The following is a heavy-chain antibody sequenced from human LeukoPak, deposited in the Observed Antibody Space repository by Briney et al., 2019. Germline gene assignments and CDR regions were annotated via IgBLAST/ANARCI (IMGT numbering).Heavy chain of an antibody. CDR1: GYPFTGYY. CDR3: ARGAPGWLQFSTNDY. CDR2: INPNSGGT. Sequence: ASVKVSCKASGYPFTGYYMHWVRQAPGQGLEWMGWINPNSGGTNYAQKFQGRVTMTRDTSISTAYMELSRLRSDDTAVYYCARGAPGWLQFSTNDYWGQGTLVTVSS. D-gene: IGHD5-24*01. J-gene: IGHJ4*02. V-gene: IGHV1-2*02.